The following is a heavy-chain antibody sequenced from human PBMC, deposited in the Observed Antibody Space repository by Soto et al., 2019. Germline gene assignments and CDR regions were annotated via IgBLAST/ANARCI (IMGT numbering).Heavy chain of an antibody. D-gene: IGHD5-12*01. Sequence: QVQLVESGGGVVQPGRSLRLSCAASGFTFSSYGMHWVRQAPGKGLEWVAVISYDGSNKYYADSVKGRFTISRDNSKNTLYLQMNSLRAEDTAVYYCAKDRRGYVGMYYFDYWGQGTLVTVSS. CDR1: GFTFSSYG. J-gene: IGHJ4*02. CDR2: ISYDGSNK. CDR3: AKDRRGYVGMYYFDY. V-gene: IGHV3-30*18.